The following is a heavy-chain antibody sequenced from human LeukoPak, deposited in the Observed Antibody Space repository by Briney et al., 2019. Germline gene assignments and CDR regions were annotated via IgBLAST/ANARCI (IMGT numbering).Heavy chain of an antibody. CDR3: ARDRGDSSGWYLHDAFDI. J-gene: IGHJ3*02. Sequence: PSETLSLTCAVSGGSISSSNWWSWVRQPPGKGLEWIGEIYHSGSTNYNPSLKSRVTISVDKSKNQFSLKLSSVTAADTAVYYCARDRGDSSGWYLHDAFDIWGQGTMVTVSS. CDR2: IYHSGST. D-gene: IGHD6-19*01. CDR1: GGSISSSNW. V-gene: IGHV4-4*02.